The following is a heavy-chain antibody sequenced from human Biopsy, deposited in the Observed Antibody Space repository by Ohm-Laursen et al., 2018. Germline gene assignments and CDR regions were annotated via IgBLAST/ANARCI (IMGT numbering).Heavy chain of an antibody. J-gene: IGHJ4*02. CDR3: ARGPHSGSHSCFDY. V-gene: IGHV1-69*01. CDR2: ITPMFGTA. CDR1: GGTFINYA. D-gene: IGHD1-26*01. Sequence: SSVKVSCNASGGTFINYAISWVRQAPGQGLEWMGGITPMFGTANYAQMFQGRVTISADESTSTSYMELSSLTTEDTAIYYCARGPHSGSHSCFDYWGRGTLVTVSS.